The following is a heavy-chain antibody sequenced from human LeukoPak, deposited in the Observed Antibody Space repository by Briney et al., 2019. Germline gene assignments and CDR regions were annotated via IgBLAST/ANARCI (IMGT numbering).Heavy chain of an antibody. CDR1: GYTFTSYG. D-gene: IGHD1-26*01. V-gene: IGHV1-18*01. CDR3: AREIPAWEHTNWFDP. Sequence: ASVKVSCKASGYTFTSYGISWVRQAPGQGLEWMGWISAYNGNTNYAQKLQGRVTMTTDTSTSTAYMELRSLRSDDTAVYYCAREIPAWEHTNWFDPWGQGTLVTVSS. J-gene: IGHJ5*02. CDR2: ISAYNGNT.